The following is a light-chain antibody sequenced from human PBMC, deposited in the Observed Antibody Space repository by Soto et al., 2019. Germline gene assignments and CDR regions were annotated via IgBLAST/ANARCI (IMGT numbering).Light chain of an antibody. V-gene: IGKV1-39*01. Sequence: DIQMTQSPSSLSASVGDRVTITCRASQSISRDLNWYQHKPGKAPKLLLYAASSLQSGVPSRFSGGGSATDFTLTISSLQPEDSAIYYCQQSYITPLTFGGGTKVDIK. CDR3: QQSYITPLT. J-gene: IGKJ4*01. CDR2: AAS. CDR1: QSISRD.